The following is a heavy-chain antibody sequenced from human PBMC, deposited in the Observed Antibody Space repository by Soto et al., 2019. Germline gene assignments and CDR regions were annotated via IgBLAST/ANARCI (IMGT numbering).Heavy chain of an antibody. V-gene: IGHV1-18*01. CDR3: ARDHSWRFGEAQSTYYFGY. CDR2: ISAYNGNT. D-gene: IGHD3-10*01. J-gene: IGHJ4*02. CDR1: GYTYTSYC. Sequence: SEKASSKASGYTYTSYCISSVRQAPEQGLEWMGCISAYNGNTNYAQKLQGRVTMTTYTSPSTAYMELCSLRSEDTAVYYCARDHSWRFGEAQSTYYFGYWGQRPLVTVPS.